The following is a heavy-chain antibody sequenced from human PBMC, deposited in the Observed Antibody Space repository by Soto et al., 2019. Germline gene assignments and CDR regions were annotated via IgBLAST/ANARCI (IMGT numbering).Heavy chain of an antibody. J-gene: IGHJ6*02. CDR3: ARDLGAYSGSGRYYYAMDV. CDR1: GFTFSSYA. D-gene: IGHD6-13*01. V-gene: IGHV3-30-3*01. CDR2: ISYDGSNK. Sequence: QVQLVESGGGVVQPGRSLRLSCAASGFTFSSYAMHWVRQAPGKGLEWVAVISYDGSNKYYADSVKGRFTISRDNSKNTLYLQMNSLIAEDTAVYYCARDLGAYSGSGRYYYAMDVWGQGTTVTVSS.